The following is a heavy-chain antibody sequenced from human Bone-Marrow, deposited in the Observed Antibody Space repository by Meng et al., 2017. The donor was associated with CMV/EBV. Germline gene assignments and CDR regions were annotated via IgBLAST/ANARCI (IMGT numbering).Heavy chain of an antibody. J-gene: IGHJ5*02. CDR3: ARWGIAVAAYNWFDP. V-gene: IGHV3-74*01. CDR2: INSDGSST. Sequence: LKISCAASGFTFSSYWMHWVRQAPGKGLVWVSRINSDGSSTSYADSVKGRFTISRDNAKNSLYLQMNSLRAEDTAVYYCARWGIAVAAYNWFDPWGQGTLVTVSS. CDR1: GFTFSSYW. D-gene: IGHD6-19*01.